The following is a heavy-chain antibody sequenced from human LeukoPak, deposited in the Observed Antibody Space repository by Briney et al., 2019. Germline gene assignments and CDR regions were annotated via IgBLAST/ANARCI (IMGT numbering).Heavy chain of an antibody. CDR2: ITAGGSFK. J-gene: IGHJ6*03. CDR3: ARYRYSGSYYYYYYMDV. D-gene: IGHD1-26*01. CDR1: GFTFSNYT. V-gene: IGHV3-21*04. Sequence: GGSLRLSCAASGFTFSNYTMNWVRQAPGKGLDWVSSITAGGSFKYYADSVEGRFTISRDNAKSSLYLQMNSLRAEDTAVYYCARYRYSGSYYYYYYMDVWGKGTTVTISS.